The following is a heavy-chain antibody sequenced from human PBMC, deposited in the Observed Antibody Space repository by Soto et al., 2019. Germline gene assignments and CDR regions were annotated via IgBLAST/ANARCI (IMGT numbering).Heavy chain of an antibody. CDR1: VVSVTSYT. V-gene: IGHV4-4*07. J-gene: IGHJ4*02. CDR2: VFSSVSA. Sequence: SETLSITCIFSVVSVTSYTWSWVRQPANKGLEWIGRVFSSVSATYNPSLKSRVSISMDTAENRISLKLDSVTAADAGVYFCARDGMTTGDTWGPGTMVTVSS. CDR3: ARDGMTTGDT. D-gene: IGHD2-21*02.